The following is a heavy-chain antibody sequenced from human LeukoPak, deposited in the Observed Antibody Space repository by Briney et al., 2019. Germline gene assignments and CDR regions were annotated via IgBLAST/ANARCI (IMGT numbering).Heavy chain of an antibody. CDR2: ISNSLSYT. CDR1: GFTFSDYY. V-gene: IGHV3-11*06. Sequence: GGSLRLSCAASGFTFSDYYMSWIRQAPGEGLEWVSYISNSLSYTYYADSVKGRFTISRDNAKNSLYLQMNSLRAGDTAVYYCARGAPYYYDSSGYNFDYWGQGTLVTVSS. J-gene: IGHJ4*02. D-gene: IGHD3-22*01. CDR3: ARGAPYYYDSSGYNFDY.